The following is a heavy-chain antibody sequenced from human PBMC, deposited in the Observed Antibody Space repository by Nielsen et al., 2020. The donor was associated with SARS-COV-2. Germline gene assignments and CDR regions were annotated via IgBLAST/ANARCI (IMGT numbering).Heavy chain of an antibody. CDR1: GFTFSSYS. CDR2: IWYDGSNK. CDR3: ARAPLYYYDSSGYQDY. Sequence: GESLKISCAASGFTFSSYSMNWVRQAPGKGLEWVAVIWYDGSNKYYADSVKGRFTISRDNSKNTLYLQMNSLRAEDTAVYYCARAPLYYYDSSGYQDYWGQGTLVTVSS. V-gene: IGHV3-33*08. D-gene: IGHD3-22*01. J-gene: IGHJ4*02.